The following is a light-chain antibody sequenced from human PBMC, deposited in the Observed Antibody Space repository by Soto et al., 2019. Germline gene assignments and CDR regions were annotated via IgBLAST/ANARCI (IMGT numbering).Light chain of an antibody. CDR2: AAS. CDR3: QRSYSNPPT. CDR1: QTISNY. Sequence: DIQMTQSPSSLSASLGDRVSLTCRASQTISNYLNWYQQKPGKAPKLLIYAASSLQSGVPSRFSGSGSGTDFTLTISSLQPEDFATYYCQRSYSNPPTFGQGTKLEIK. V-gene: IGKV1-39*01. J-gene: IGKJ2*01.